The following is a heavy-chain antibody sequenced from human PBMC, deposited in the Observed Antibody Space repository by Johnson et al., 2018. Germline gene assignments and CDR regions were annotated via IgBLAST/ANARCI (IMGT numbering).Heavy chain of an antibody. V-gene: IGHV3-74*02. CDR1: GFTFSSHW. CDR2: IHADGTGT. Sequence: EVQLVESGGGVVQPGRSLRLSCGASGFTFSSHWMQWVGQAPGKGLVWVAHIHADGTGTTYADSVKGRFTISRDNAKNTLYLQRTSLRAEDTAVYYCVRNYPFDMWGQGTMVTVSS. J-gene: IGHJ3*02. CDR3: VRNYPFDM. D-gene: IGHD3-10*01.